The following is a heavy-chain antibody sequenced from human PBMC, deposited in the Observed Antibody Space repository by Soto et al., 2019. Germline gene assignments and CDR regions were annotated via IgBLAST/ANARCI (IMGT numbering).Heavy chain of an antibody. CDR2: ISAYNGNT. J-gene: IGHJ6*02. Sequence: ASVKVSCKASGYTFTSYGISWVRQAPGQGLEWMGWISAYNGNTNYAQKLQGRVTMTTDTSTSTAYMELRSLRSDDTAVYYCARGVAVAGKDYYYYYGMDVWGQGTTVTVSS. CDR1: GYTFTSYG. CDR3: ARGVAVAGKDYYYYYGMDV. V-gene: IGHV1-18*01. D-gene: IGHD6-19*01.